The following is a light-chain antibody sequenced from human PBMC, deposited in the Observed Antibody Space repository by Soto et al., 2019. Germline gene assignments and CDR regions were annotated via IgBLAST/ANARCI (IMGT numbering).Light chain of an antibody. CDR2: DVS. J-gene: IGLJ2*01. Sequence: ALTQPASVSGSPGQSITISCTGTSSDVGGYNYVSWYQQHPGKAPKLMIYDVSNRPSGVSNRFSGSKSGNTASLTISGLQAEDEADYYCSSYTSSSTYVVFGGGTKLTVL. V-gene: IGLV2-14*01. CDR1: SSDVGGYNY. CDR3: SSYTSSSTYVV.